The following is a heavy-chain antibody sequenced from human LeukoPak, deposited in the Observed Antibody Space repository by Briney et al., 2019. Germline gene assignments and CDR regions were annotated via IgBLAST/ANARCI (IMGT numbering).Heavy chain of an antibody. D-gene: IGHD5-18*01. CDR1: GFTFSSYW. V-gene: IGHV3-7*01. Sequence: GGSLRLSCAASGFTFSSYWMSWVRQAPGKGLEWVANIKQDGSEKYYVDSVKGRFTISRDNAKNSLYLQMNSLRAEDTAVYYCANTPQDTAMAASPLDYWGQGTLVTVSS. CDR2: IKQDGSEK. CDR3: ANTPQDTAMAASPLDY. J-gene: IGHJ4*02.